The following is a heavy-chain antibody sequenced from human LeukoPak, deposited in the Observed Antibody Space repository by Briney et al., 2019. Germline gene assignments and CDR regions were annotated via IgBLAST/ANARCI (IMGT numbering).Heavy chain of an antibody. CDR2: IFYSGST. CDR1: GGSISSGDYY. J-gene: IGHJ6*02. Sequence: SETLSLTCTVSGGSISSGDYYWSWIRQPPGKGLEWIGYIFYSGSTYYNPSLKSRLFISVDTSRNQFSLKLTSVTAADTAVYYRARDSAIFYGMDVWGQGTTVTVSS. V-gene: IGHV4-30-4*01. D-gene: IGHD3-3*01. CDR3: ARDSAIFYGMDV.